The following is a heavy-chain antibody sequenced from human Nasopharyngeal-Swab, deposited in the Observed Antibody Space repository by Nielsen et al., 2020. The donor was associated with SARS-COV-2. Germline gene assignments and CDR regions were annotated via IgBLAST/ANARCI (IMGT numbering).Heavy chain of an antibody. V-gene: IGHV3-15*01. Sequence: GESLKISCAASGFTFSNAWMSWARQAPGKGLEWVGRIKSKTDGGTTDYAAPVKGRFTISRDDSKNTLYLQMNSLKTEDTAAYYCTTDEGNDYWGQGTLVTVSS. D-gene: IGHD1-1*01. CDR3: TTDEGNDY. J-gene: IGHJ4*02. CDR2: IKSKTDGGTT. CDR1: GFTFSNAW.